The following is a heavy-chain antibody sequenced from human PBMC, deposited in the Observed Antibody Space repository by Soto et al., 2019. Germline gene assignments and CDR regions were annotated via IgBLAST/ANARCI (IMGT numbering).Heavy chain of an antibody. CDR3: ARGVFYSGYDHYYYYYMDV. CDR1: GYTFTGYY. CDR2: INPNSGGT. J-gene: IGHJ6*03. V-gene: IGHV1-2*04. Sequence: ASVKVSCKASGYTFTGYYMHWVRQAPGQGLEWMGWINPNSGGTNYAQKFQGWVTMTRDTSISTAYMELSRLRSDDTAVYYCARGVFYSGYDHYYYYYMDVWGKGTTVTVSS. D-gene: IGHD5-12*01.